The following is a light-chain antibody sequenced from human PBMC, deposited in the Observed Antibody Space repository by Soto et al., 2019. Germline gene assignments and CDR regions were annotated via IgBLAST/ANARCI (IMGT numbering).Light chain of an antibody. J-gene: IGLJ3*02. CDR3: SSYSTTTTLAV. Sequence: QSVLTQPASVSGSPGQSITISCTGTSSDVGGYNSWYQQHPGKAPKLMIYEVSYRPPGVSNRFSGSKSGNTASLTISGLQAEDEADYYCSSYSTTTTLAVFGGGTKLTVL. V-gene: IGLV2-14*01. CDR1: SSDVGGYNS. CDR2: EVS.